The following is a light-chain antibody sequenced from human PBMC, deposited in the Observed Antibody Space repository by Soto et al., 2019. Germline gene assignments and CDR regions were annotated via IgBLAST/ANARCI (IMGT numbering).Light chain of an antibody. V-gene: IGKV3-20*01. CDR1: QSVSSSY. Sequence: ELVLTQSPGTLSLSPGERATLSCRASQSVSSSYLAWYQQTPGQAPRLLIYGASSRATGIPDRCSGSGAGTDFTLTISRLEPEDFAVYYCQQYGSSPPYTFGQGTKLEIK. J-gene: IGKJ2*01. CDR3: QQYGSSPPYT. CDR2: GAS.